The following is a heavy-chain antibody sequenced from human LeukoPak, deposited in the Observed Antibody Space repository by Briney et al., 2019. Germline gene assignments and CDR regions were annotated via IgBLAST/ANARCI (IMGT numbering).Heavy chain of an antibody. V-gene: IGHV1-2*02. D-gene: IGHD6-13*01. CDR3: ARDPGSSGSSWYV. Sequence: ASVKVSCKASGYTFTGYYMHWVRQAPGQGLEWMGWINPNSGGTNYAQKFQGRVTMTRDTSISTAYMELSRLRFDDTAVYYCARDPGSSGSSWYVWGQGTLVTVSS. CDR2: INPNSGGT. CDR1: GYTFTGYY. J-gene: IGHJ4*02.